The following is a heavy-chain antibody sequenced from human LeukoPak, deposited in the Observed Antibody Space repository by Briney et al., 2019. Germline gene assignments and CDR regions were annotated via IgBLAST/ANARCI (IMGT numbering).Heavy chain of an antibody. CDR3: ARDYYDSSCDY. D-gene: IGHD3-22*01. CDR2: ISSASRTM. J-gene: IGHJ4*02. V-gene: IGHV3-48*04. CDR1: SFTFSRYS. Sequence: GGSLRLSCTASSFTFSRYSMNWVRQAPGRGLEWLAYISSASRTMYYADSVKGRFTISRDNAKNSLYLQMNSLRAEDTAVYYCARDYYDSSCDYWGQGTLVTVSS.